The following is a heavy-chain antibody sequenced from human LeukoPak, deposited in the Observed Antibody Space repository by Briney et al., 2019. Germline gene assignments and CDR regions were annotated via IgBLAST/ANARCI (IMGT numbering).Heavy chain of an antibody. CDR1: GFTFSIYG. CDR2: IANDGRDK. J-gene: IGHJ4*02. CDR3: AKDGSIGAAEYYFDS. D-gene: IGHD2-15*01. Sequence: GGSLRLSCAASGFTFSIYGMHWVRQAPGKGLEWVAVIANDGRDKKYVDSVKGRFTISRDNSKNTLFLQMDSLRAEDTAVYYCAKDGSIGAAEYYFDSWGQGTRVAVSS. V-gene: IGHV3-30*18.